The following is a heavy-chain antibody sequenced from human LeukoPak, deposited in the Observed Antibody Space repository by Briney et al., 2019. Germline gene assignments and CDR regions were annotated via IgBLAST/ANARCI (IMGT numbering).Heavy chain of an antibody. V-gene: IGHV3-7*01. Sequence: GGSLRLSCAASGFTFSNSWMTWVRQAPGRGLEWVANTKEDGSNKYYVDSVKGRFTISRDNAKNSLYLQMNSLRAEDTAVYYCARGSFRYGWYFDLWGRGTLVTVSS. J-gene: IGHJ2*01. CDR1: GFTFSNSW. D-gene: IGHD3-16*02. CDR3: ARGSFRYGWYFDL. CDR2: TKEDGSNK.